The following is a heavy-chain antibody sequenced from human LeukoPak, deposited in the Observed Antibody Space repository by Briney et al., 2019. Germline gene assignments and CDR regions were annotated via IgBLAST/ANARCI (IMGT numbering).Heavy chain of an antibody. CDR3: ARIQGNGYYGWDYFDY. CDR1: GASISSYY. J-gene: IGHJ4*02. Sequence: SETLSLTCTVSGASISSYYWTWIRQPPGKGLEWIGYIYYSGSTNYNPSLESRVTISADTSKNQFSLKVNSVTAADTAVYYCARIQGNGYYGWDYFDYWGPGTLVYVSS. V-gene: IGHV4-59*01. D-gene: IGHD6-25*01. CDR2: IYYSGST.